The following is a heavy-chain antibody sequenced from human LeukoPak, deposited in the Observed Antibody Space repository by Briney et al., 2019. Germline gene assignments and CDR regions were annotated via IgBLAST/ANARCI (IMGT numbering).Heavy chain of an antibody. CDR3: ARSGWYDDFDY. CDR1: GFNFNIYS. CDR2: LSRSTTII. V-gene: IGHV3-48*01. Sequence: GGSLRLSCAASGFNFNIYSMNWVRQAPGKGLEWISYLSRSTTIIYYADSVKGRFTISRDNAKSSLYLQMNSLRAEDTAMYYCARSGWYDDFDYLGQGTLVTVSS. D-gene: IGHD6-19*01. J-gene: IGHJ4*02.